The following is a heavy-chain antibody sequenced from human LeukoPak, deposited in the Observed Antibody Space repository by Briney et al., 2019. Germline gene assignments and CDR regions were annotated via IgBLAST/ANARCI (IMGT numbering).Heavy chain of an antibody. Sequence: GGSLRLSCEASGLTFSTYWMHWVRQALGKGLVWVSRIDSDGNITNYADFVKGRFTISRDNAKNTLFLQMNSLRVEDTAVYYWARGGRLDYFDYWGQGALVTVSS. CDR2: IDSDGNIT. D-gene: IGHD3-16*01. J-gene: IGHJ4*02. CDR3: ARGGRLDYFDY. V-gene: IGHV3-74*01. CDR1: GLTFSTYW.